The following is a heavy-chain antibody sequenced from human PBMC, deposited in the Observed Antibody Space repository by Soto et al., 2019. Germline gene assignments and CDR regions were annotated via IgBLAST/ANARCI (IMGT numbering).Heavy chain of an antibody. V-gene: IGHV1-3*01. CDR3: ARDWVSGWRDAFDI. J-gene: IGHJ3*02. D-gene: IGHD6-19*01. CDR1: GYTFTSYA. Sequence: GASVKVSCKASGYTFTSYAMHWVRQAPGQRLEWMGWINAGNGNTKYSQKFQGRVTITRDTSASTAYMELSSLRSEDTAVYYCARDWVSGWRDAFDIWGQGTMVTVSS. CDR2: INAGNGNT.